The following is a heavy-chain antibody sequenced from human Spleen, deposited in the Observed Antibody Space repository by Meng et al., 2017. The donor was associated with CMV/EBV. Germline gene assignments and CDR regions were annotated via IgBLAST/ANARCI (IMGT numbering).Heavy chain of an antibody. Sequence: ASVKVSCKASGYTFISYGISWVRQAPGQGLEWMGWISGYTGNTNYAQKFQGRVTMTTDTSTSTAYMELRSLRSDDTAVYYCARDWEYYDFWSGYGGYWGQGTLVTVSS. D-gene: IGHD3-3*01. CDR2: ISGYTGNT. J-gene: IGHJ4*02. CDR1: GYTFISYG. CDR3: ARDWEYYDFWSGYGGY. V-gene: IGHV1-18*01.